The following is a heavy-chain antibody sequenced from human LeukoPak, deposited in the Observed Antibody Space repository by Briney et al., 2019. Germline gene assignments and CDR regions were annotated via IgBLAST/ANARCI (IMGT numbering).Heavy chain of an antibody. J-gene: IGHJ4*02. CDR3: AKDGGLWVSAHWGDS. CDR2: ITGNSPTI. D-gene: IGHD7-27*01. Sequence: PGGSLRLSCAASGFTFSSYSLSWVRQAPGKGLEWVSYITGNSPTIYYADSVKGRFTISRDNAKNSLYLQMNSLRAEDTAVYYCAKDGGLWVSAHWGDSWGRGTLVTVSS. V-gene: IGHV3-48*01. CDR1: GFTFSSYS.